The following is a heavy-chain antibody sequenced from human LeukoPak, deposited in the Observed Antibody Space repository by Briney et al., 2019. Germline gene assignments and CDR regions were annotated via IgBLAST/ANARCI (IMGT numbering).Heavy chain of an antibody. CDR2: ISGSGGST. CDR1: GFTFSSYA. J-gene: IGHJ3*02. CDR3: AKVYRGPSGSYRESAFDI. D-gene: IGHD1-26*01. V-gene: IGHV3-23*01. Sequence: GGSLRLSCAASGFTFSSYAMSWVRQAPGKGLEWASAISGSGGSTYYADSVKGRFTISRDNSKNTLYLQMNSLRAEDTAVYYCAKVYRGPSGSYRESAFDIWGQGTMVTVSS.